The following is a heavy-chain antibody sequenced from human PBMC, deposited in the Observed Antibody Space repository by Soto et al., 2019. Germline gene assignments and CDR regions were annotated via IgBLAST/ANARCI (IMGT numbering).Heavy chain of an antibody. J-gene: IGHJ4*02. D-gene: IGHD4-17*01. Sequence: QVQLQESGPGLVKPSETLSLTCTVSGGSISSYYWSWIRQPPGKGLEWIGYIYYSGSTNYNPALRRCVIISVDTTKNQFSLKLSSVTAADTAEYCCARRYGCNLDYWGQGTLVTVSS. CDR1: GGSISSYY. CDR3: ARRYGCNLDY. CDR2: IYYSGST. V-gene: IGHV4-59*08.